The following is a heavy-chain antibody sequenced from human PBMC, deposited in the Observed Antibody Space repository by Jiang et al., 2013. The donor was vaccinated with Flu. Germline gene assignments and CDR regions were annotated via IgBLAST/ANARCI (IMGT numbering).Heavy chain of an antibody. V-gene: IGHV4-39*07. Sequence: GLVKPSETLSLTCSVSGGSISSDSYYWGWIRQPLGKRLEWIGGIYHSGSAYYNPSLSSRVAMSADTSKNQLSLKLSSATAADTAVYFCARAQKYSGFELPYFDHWGQGILVTVSS. CDR1: GGSISSDSYY. J-gene: IGHJ4*02. CDR3: ARAQKYSGFELPYFDH. D-gene: IGHD1-26*01. CDR2: IYHSGSA.